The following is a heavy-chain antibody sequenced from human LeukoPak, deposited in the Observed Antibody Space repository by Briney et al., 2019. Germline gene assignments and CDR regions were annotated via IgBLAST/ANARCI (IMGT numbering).Heavy chain of an antibody. D-gene: IGHD2-2*01. CDR3: ARDFSRARVDCFDP. CDR1: GYTFTSYG. Sequence: ASVTVSCKASGYTFTSYGISWVRQAPGQGLEWMGWISGYDGKTNYAQKFQGRVTMTTDTSTNTAYMELRTLRSDDTAVYYCARDFSRARVDCFDPWGQGTLVTVSS. J-gene: IGHJ5*02. CDR2: ISGYDGKT. V-gene: IGHV1-18*01.